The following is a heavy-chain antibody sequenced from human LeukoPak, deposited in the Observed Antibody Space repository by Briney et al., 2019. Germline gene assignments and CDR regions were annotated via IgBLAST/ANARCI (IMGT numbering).Heavy chain of an antibody. CDR2: IVVGSGNT. CDR1: GFTFTSSA. Sequence: VASVKVSCKASGFTFTSSAMQWVRQARGQRLEWIGWIVVGSGNTNYAQKFQERVTITRDMSTSTAYMELSSLRSEDTAVCYCAATAAAGTVRWFDPWGQGTLVTVSS. V-gene: IGHV1-58*02. CDR3: AATAAAGTVRWFDP. D-gene: IGHD6-13*01. J-gene: IGHJ5*02.